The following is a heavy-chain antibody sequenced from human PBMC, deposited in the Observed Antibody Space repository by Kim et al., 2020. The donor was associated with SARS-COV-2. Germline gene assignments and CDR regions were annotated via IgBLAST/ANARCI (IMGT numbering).Heavy chain of an antibody. CDR3: ARDIRMVN. D-gene: IGHD3-10*01. Sequence: GCNTRYAASVKGRFAISKDNAKNTLYLEMSSRGAEDTAVYYGARDIRMVNWGQGTLVTVSS. CDR2: GCNT. V-gene: IGHV3-74*01. J-gene: IGHJ4*02.